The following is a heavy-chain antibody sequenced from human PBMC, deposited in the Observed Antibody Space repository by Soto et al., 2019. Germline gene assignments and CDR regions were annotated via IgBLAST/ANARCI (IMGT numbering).Heavy chain of an antibody. Sequence: GGSLRLSCAASGFAFYNYAMHWVRQAPGKGLEWVAVIWYDGSNKYYADSVKGRFTISRDNSKNTLYLQMNSLRAEDTAVYYCARGRFPRRIAARLTDWFDPWGQGTLVTVS. CDR2: IWYDGSNK. CDR3: ARGRFPRRIAARLTDWFDP. D-gene: IGHD6-6*01. CDR1: GFAFYNYA. J-gene: IGHJ5*02. V-gene: IGHV3-33*01.